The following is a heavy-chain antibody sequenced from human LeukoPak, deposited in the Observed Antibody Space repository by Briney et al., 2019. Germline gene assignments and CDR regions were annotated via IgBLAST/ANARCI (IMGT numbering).Heavy chain of an antibody. D-gene: IGHD3-10*01. J-gene: IGHJ6*02. CDR1: GYTFTSYD. CDR3: ARAEAVTMVRGTPTVDV. CDR2: MNPNSGNT. V-gene: IGHV1-8*01. Sequence: ASVKVSCKASGYTFTSYDINWVRQATGQGLEWMGWMNPNSGNTGYAQKFQGRVTMTRNTSISTAYMELSSLRSEDTAVYYCARAEAVTMVRGTPTVDVWGQGTTVTVSS.